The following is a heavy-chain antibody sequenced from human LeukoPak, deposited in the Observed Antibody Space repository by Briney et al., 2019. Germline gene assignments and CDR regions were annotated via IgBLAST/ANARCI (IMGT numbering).Heavy chain of an antibody. D-gene: IGHD6-6*01. CDR3: TTSSSFDY. J-gene: IGHJ4*02. V-gene: IGHV3-23*01. Sequence: GGTLRLSCAASGFTFSSYDMTWVRQAPGKGLEWVSVISGSGGRTYYADSVKGRFTISRDNSKNTLYLQMNSLRAEDTAVYYCTTSSSFDYWGQGTLVTVSS. CDR1: GFTFSSYD. CDR2: ISGSGGRT.